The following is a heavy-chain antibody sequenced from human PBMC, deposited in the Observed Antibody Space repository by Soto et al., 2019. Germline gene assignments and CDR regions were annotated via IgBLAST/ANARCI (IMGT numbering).Heavy chain of an antibody. CDR2: LYDLDGT. D-gene: IGHD1-1*01. J-gene: IGHJ3*02. Sequence: GGSLRLSCEVFGFTVSGKKYVAWVRQAPGKGLEWVSALYDLDGTYYADSVKGRFTTSSDSSRTTVYLQMNSLRPDDTAVYSCATWHLQEHAYDIWGQGXMVTV. CDR3: ATWHLQEHAYDI. V-gene: IGHV3-53*01. CDR1: GFTVSGKKY.